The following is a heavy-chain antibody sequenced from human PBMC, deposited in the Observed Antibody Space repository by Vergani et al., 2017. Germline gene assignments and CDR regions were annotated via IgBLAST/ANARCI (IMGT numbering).Heavy chain of an antibody. D-gene: IGHD3-22*01. CDR3: ARLSYDTTPYLQGCYDR. CDR2: ISARYPST. Sequence: EVQLLVSGGGLVQPGGSLRLSCTVSGFTFTNCAMNWVRHAPGKGLEWVSTISARYPSTYYADSVKGRFTISRDNSKNMLYLQMNSLRAEDTAVYYCARLSYDTTPYLQGCYDRWGQGTLVSVSS. CDR1: GFTFTNCA. V-gene: IGHV3-23*01. J-gene: IGHJ5*02.